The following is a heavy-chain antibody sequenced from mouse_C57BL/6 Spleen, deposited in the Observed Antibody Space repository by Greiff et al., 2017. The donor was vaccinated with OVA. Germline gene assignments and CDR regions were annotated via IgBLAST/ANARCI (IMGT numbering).Heavy chain of an antibody. CDR2: ISGGGGNT. J-gene: IGHJ1*03. CDR3: ARQRDGNGYFDV. CDR1: GFTFSSYT. Sequence: DVQLVESGGGLVKPGGSLKLSCAASGFTFSSYTMSWVRQTPEKRLEWVATISGGGGNTYYPDSVKGRFTISRDNAKNTLYLQMSSLRSEDTALYYCARQRDGNGYFDVWGTGTTVTVSS. D-gene: IGHD2-1*01. V-gene: IGHV5-9*01.